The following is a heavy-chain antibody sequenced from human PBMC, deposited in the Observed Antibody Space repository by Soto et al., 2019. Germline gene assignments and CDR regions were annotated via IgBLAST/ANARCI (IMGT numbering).Heavy chain of an antibody. CDR3: ARDVYDILTGYYGPRWSDP. J-gene: IGHJ5*02. Sequence: SVKVSCKASGGTFSSYAISWVRQAPGQGLEWMGGIIPIFGTANYAQKFQGRVTITADESTSTAYMELSSLRSEDTAVYYCARDVYDILTGYYGPRWSDPWGQGTLVTVSS. D-gene: IGHD3-9*01. CDR1: GGTFSSYA. V-gene: IGHV1-69*13. CDR2: IIPIFGTA.